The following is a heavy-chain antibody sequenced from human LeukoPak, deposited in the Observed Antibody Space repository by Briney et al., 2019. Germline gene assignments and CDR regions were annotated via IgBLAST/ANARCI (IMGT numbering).Heavy chain of an antibody. V-gene: IGHV4-4*09. CDR2: IYTSGGT. CDR1: GGSISSYY. Sequence: SETLSLTCTVSGGSISSYYWSWIRQPPGKGLEWIGYIYTSGGTNYNPSLKSRVTISVDTSKNQFSLKLSSVTAAKTAGYYCARHQKEYGSGSSPRGYYYMDVWGKGTTVTVSS. D-gene: IGHD3-10*01. J-gene: IGHJ6*03. CDR3: ARHQKEYGSGSSPRGYYYMDV.